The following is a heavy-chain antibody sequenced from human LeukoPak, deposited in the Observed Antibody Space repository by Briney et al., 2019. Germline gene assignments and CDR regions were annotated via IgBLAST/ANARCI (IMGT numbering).Heavy chain of an antibody. V-gene: IGHV1-2*02. CDR3: ARGSGYSYGPLYDYVWGSYRYGLDY. Sequence: ASVKVSCKASGYTFTGYYIHWVRQAPGQGLEWMGWINPNSGGTNYAQKFQGRVTMTRDTSISTAYMELSRLRSDDTAVYYCARGSGYSYGPLYDYVWGSYRYGLDYWGQGTLVTVSS. CDR2: INPNSGGT. D-gene: IGHD3-16*02. CDR1: GYTFTGYY. J-gene: IGHJ4*02.